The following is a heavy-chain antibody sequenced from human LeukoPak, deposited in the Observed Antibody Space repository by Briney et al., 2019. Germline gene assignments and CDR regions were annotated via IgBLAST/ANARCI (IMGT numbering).Heavy chain of an antibody. J-gene: IGHJ4*02. CDR1: GFTFSDHY. CDR3: VCGWPYFDY. CDR2: SRNEAHSYST. D-gene: IGHD6-19*01. Sequence: GGSLRLSCVVSGFTFSDHYMDWVRQAPGKGLEWIGRSRNEAHSYSTDFAASVRGRASLSRDDSRNSLYLQMNALTTDDTAVYYCVCGWPYFDYWGRGTLVTVSS. V-gene: IGHV3-72*01.